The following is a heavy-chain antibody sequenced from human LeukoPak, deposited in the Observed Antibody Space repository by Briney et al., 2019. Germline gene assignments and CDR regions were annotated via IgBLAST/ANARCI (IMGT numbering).Heavy chain of an antibody. CDR1: GGSISSGGYY. CDR3: AKDIGLVGENFDY. D-gene: IGHD2-2*01. CDR2: ISGSGGST. J-gene: IGHJ4*02. V-gene: IGHV3-23*01. Sequence: ETLSLTCTVSGGSISSGGYYWSWIRQHPGKGLEWVSAISGSGGSTYYADSVKGRFTISRDNSKNTLFLQMNSLRAEDTALYYCAKDIGLVGENFDYWGQGTLVTVSS.